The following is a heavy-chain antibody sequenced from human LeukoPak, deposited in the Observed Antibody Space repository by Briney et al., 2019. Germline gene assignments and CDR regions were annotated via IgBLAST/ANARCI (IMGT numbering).Heavy chain of an antibody. CDR1: GYSFTSYW. V-gene: IGHV5-51*01. D-gene: IGHD6-19*01. CDR2: IYPGDSDT. Sequence: GESLQISWKGSGYSFTSYWIGWVRPMPGKGLEGMGIIYPGDSDTRYSPSFQGQVTISADKSISTAYLQWSSLKASDTAMYYCARKQWLVDYYGMDVWGQGTTVTVSS. J-gene: IGHJ6*02. CDR3: ARKQWLVDYYGMDV.